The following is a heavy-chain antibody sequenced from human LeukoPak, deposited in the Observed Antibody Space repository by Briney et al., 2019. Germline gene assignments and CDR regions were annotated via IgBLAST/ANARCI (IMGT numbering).Heavy chain of an antibody. J-gene: IGHJ5*02. D-gene: IGHD1-26*01. Sequence: GRSLRLSCAASGFTFSSYAMHWVRQAPGKGLEWVAIISYDGSNKYYADSVKGRFTISRDNAKNSLYLQMNSLRAEDTAVYYCARDLVGANLNWFDPWGQGTLVTVSS. V-gene: IGHV3-30-3*01. CDR2: ISYDGSNK. CDR1: GFTFSSYA. CDR3: ARDLVGANLNWFDP.